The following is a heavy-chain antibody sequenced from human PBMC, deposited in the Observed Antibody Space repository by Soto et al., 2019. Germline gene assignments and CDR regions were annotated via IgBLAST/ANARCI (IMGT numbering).Heavy chain of an antibody. D-gene: IGHD3-22*01. J-gene: IGHJ4*02. CDR3: ARALKYYYDSSGYLDY. Sequence: ASVQVSCKASGYTFTSYGISWVRQAPGQGLEWMGWISAYNGNTNYAQKLQGRVTMTTDTSTSTAYMELRSLRSDDTAVYYCARALKYYYDSSGYLDYWGQGTLVTVSS. V-gene: IGHV1-18*01. CDR1: GYTFTSYG. CDR2: ISAYNGNT.